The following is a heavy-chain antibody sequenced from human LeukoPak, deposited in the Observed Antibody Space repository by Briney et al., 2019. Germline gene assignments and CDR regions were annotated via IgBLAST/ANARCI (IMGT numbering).Heavy chain of an antibody. D-gene: IGHD3-10*01. CDR2: IYYSGST. V-gene: IGHV4-59*01. CDR3: AKSITPSVPSVYYYYYMDV. J-gene: IGHJ6*03. CDR1: GGSISSYY. Sequence: SETLSLTCTVSGGSISSYYWSWIRQPPGKGLEWIGYIYYSGSTNYNPSLKSRVTISVDTSKNQFSLKLSSVTAADTAVYYCAKSITPSVPSVYYYYYMDVWGKGTTVTISS.